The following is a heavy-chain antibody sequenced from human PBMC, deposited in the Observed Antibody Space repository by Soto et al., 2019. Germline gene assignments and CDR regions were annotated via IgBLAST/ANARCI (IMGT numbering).Heavy chain of an antibody. CDR2: IFYSGST. CDR3: ATVGSSGWSPDY. J-gene: IGHJ4*02. V-gene: IGHV4-59*11. D-gene: IGHD6-19*01. CDR1: GGSISGHY. Sequence: KPSETLSLTCTVSGGSISGHYWSWIRQSPGKGLEWIGYIFYSGSTNYNPSLKSRVTISVDTSKNQFSLKLSSVTAADTAVYYCATVGSSGWSPDYWGQGTLVTVSS.